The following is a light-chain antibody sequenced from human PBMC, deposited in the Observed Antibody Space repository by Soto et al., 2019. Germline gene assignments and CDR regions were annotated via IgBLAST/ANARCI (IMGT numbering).Light chain of an antibody. Sequence: EIVLTQSPGTLSLSPGERATLSCRASQSVSSTYLAWYQQKPGQAPRLIIYGTTSRATGIPDRFSGSGSGTDFTLTISRLEPEDFAVYYCQKYGSLTSSTFGQGTKVEI. CDR1: QSVSSTY. CDR2: GTT. CDR3: QKYGSLTSST. J-gene: IGKJ1*01. V-gene: IGKV3-20*01.